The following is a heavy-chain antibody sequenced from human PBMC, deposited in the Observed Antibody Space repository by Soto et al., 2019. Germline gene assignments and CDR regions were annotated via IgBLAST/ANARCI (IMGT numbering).Heavy chain of an antibody. CDR1: GFTFSSYA. D-gene: IGHD3-9*01. V-gene: IGHV3-23*01. CDR2: ISGSGGST. Sequence: GGSLRLSCAASGFTFSSYAMSWVRQAPGKGLEWVSAISGSGGSTYYADSVKGRFTISRDNSKNTLYLQMNSLRAEDTAVYYCAKDLAWYDILTGYYEGGFVYYYGMDVWGQGTTVTVSS. J-gene: IGHJ6*02. CDR3: AKDLAWYDILTGYYEGGFVYYYGMDV.